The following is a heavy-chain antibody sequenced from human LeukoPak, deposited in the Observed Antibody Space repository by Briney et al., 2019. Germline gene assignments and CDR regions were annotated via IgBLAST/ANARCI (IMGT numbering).Heavy chain of an antibody. CDR3: ARLYYVWGSYRFDY. CDR2: INHSGST. J-gene: IGHJ4*02. CDR1: GGSFSDYY. V-gene: IGHV4-34*01. Sequence: PSETLSLTCAVYGGSFSDYYWSWIRQPPGKGLEWIGEINHSGSTNYNPSLKSRVTISVDTSKNQFSLKLSSVTAADTAVYYCARLYYVWGSYRFDYWGQGTLVTVSS. D-gene: IGHD3-16*02.